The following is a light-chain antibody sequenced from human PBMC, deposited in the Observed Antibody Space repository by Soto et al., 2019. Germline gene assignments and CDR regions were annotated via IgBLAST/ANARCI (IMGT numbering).Light chain of an antibody. CDR3: KQYNNWPRT. V-gene: IGKV3-15*01. CDR2: GAT. CDR1: QSVNSM. J-gene: IGKJ1*01. Sequence: VVMTQSPATLSVSPGERATLSCRASQSVNSMLAWYQQKPGQAPRLLIHGATTRATGIQARFSGSGSGTEFTLTIRSLQSEDFTVYYCKQYNNWPRTFGQGTKVDI.